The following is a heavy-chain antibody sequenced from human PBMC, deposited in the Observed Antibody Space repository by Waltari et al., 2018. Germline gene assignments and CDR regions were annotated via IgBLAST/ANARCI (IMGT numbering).Heavy chain of an antibody. J-gene: IGHJ6*03. D-gene: IGHD4-17*01. CDR2: IYYSGST. Sequence: QVQLQESGPGLVKPSETLSLTCTVSGGSISSYYWSWIRQPPGKGLEWIGYIYYSGSTNYNPSLKSRVTISVDTSKNQFSLKLSSVTAADTAVYYCARDRNDYGGNQYYYYYYMDVWGKGTTVTVSS. CDR3: ARDRNDYGGNQYYYYYYMDV. CDR1: GGSISSYY. V-gene: IGHV4-59*01.